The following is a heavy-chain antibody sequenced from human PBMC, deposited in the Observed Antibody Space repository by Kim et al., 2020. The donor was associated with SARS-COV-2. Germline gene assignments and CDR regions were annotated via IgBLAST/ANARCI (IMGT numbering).Heavy chain of an antibody. J-gene: IGHJ4*02. V-gene: IGHV1-3*01. Sequence: GNGNTKYSQKFQGSVTITRDTSASTAYMELSSLRSEDTAVYYCAGDSVYWGQGTLVTVSS. CDR3: AGDSVY. CDR2: GNGNT.